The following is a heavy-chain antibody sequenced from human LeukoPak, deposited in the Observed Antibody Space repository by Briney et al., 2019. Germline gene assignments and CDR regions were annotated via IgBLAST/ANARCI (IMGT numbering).Heavy chain of an antibody. CDR3: ARTKYDFWSGYYLYYFDY. D-gene: IGHD3-3*01. CDR1: GFTFSSYS. CDR2: ISSSSYI. V-gene: IGHV3-21*04. Sequence: GGSLRLSCAASGFTFSSYSMNWVRQAPGKGLEWVSSISSSSYIYYADSVKGRFTISRDNAKNSLYLQMNSLRAEDTAVYYCARTKYDFWSGYYLYYFDYWGQGTLVTVSS. J-gene: IGHJ4*02.